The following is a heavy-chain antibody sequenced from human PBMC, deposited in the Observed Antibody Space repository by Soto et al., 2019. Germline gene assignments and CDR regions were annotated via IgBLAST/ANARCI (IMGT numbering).Heavy chain of an antibody. D-gene: IGHD5-18*01. V-gene: IGHV4-30-2*01. CDR1: GGSISSGGYS. Sequence: SETLSLTCAVSGGSISSGGYSWSWIRQPPGKGLEWIGYIYHSGSTYYNPSRKSRVTISVDRSKNQFSLKLSSVTAADTAVYYCARGGESGYSYGDFDYWGQGTRVTVSS. CDR3: ARGGESGYSYGDFDY. J-gene: IGHJ4*02. CDR2: IYHSGST.